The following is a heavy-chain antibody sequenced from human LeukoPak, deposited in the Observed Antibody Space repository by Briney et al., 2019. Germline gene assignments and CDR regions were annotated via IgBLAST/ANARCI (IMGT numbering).Heavy chain of an antibody. J-gene: IGHJ4*02. CDR3: ARDSEQELRYVIGHFDY. CDR1: GFTFSSYS. D-gene: IGHD1-7*01. Sequence: KPGGSLRLSCAASGFTFSSYSMNWVRQAPGKGLEWVSSTSSSSSYIYYADSVKGRFTISRDNAKNSLYLQMNSLRAEDTAVYYCARDSEQELRYVIGHFDYWGQGTLVTVSS. V-gene: IGHV3-21*01. CDR2: TSSSSSYI.